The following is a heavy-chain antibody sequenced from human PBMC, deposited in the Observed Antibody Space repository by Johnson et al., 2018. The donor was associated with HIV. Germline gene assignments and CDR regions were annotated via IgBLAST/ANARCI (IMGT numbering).Heavy chain of an antibody. CDR2: ISSNGGST. CDR3: AKDGDVYGYSSSNDI. D-gene: IGHD6-13*01. V-gene: IGHV3-64*01. CDR1: GFTFSSYA. Sequence: VQLVESGGGLVQPGGSLRLSCAASGFTFSSYAMHWVRQAPGKGLEYVSAISSNGGSTYYANSVKGRFTISRDNSKNTLYLQMNSLRAEDTAVYYCAKDGDVYGYSSSNDIWGQGTMVTVSS. J-gene: IGHJ3*02.